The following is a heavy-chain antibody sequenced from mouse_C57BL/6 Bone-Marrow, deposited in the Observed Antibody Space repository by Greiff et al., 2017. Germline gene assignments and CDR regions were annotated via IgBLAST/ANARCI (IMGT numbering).Heavy chain of an antibody. V-gene: IGHV1-18*01. CDR3: ARRDGYLYYFDY. CDR2: INPNNGGT. Sequence: VQLKESGPELVKPGASVKIPCKASGYTFTDYNMDWVKQSHGKSLEWIGDINPNNGGTIYNQKFKGKATLTVDKSSSTAYMELRSLTSEDTAVYYCARRDGYLYYFDYWGQGTTLTVSS. CDR1: GYTFTDYN. J-gene: IGHJ2*01. D-gene: IGHD2-3*01.